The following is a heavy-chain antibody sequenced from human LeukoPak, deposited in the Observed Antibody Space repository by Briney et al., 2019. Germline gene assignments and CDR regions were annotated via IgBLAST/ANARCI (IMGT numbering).Heavy chain of an antibody. CDR3: AKRVPYSSSSVYFDS. Sequence: PGGSLRLSCAASGFTFSSYGLSWIRQTPGKGLEWVSAISDSGSDTYYTDSVKGRFTVSKDNSKNTLYLQTNSLRAEDTAVYYCAKRVPYSSSSVYFDSWGQGTLVTVSS. J-gene: IGHJ4*02. CDR1: GFTFSSYG. CDR2: ISDSGSDT. D-gene: IGHD6-6*01. V-gene: IGHV3-23*01.